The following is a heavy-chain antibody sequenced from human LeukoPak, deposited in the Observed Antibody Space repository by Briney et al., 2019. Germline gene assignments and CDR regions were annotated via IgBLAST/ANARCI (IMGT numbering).Heavy chain of an antibody. D-gene: IGHD3-3*01. CDR1: SYTFTSYG. CDR3: ARDSTVFGVVYAIDY. Sequence: GASVKVSCKASSYTFTSYGISWVRQAPGQGLEWMGWISGYNGNTNYAQKFQDRVIMTTDTSTSTAYMELRSLRSDDTAVYYCARDSTVFGVVYAIDYWGQGTLVTVSS. CDR2: ISGYNGNT. J-gene: IGHJ4*02. V-gene: IGHV1-18*01.